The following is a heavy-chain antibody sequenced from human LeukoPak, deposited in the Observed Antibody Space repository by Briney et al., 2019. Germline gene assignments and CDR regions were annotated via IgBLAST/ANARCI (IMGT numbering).Heavy chain of an antibody. CDR2: IGGRGSTI. CDR3: ARDRSTGFKNDFDY. J-gene: IGHJ4*02. CDR1: GFTFSDYS. Sequence: PGGSLRLSRAASGFTFSDYSMNWVRQAPGKGLEWLSFIGGRGSTIYYAGSVKGRFTISRDNAKRSLYLQMNSLRAEDTAVYYCARDRSTGFKNDFDYWGQGTLVTVSP. V-gene: IGHV3-48*01. D-gene: IGHD6-19*01.